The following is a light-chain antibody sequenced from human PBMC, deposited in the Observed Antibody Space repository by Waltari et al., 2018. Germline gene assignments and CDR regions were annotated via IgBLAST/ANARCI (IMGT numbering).Light chain of an antibody. CDR3: CSYTTSSTYV. J-gene: IGLJ1*01. CDR1: SSEVGGFND. Sequence: QSALTQPASVSGSPGQSITISCTGTSSEVGGFNDVSWYQQQPGNVPKLMIYDVSNRPSEISNRCSGSKSGNTASLTSSGLQADDEADYYCCSYTTSSTYVFGPGTKVTVL. CDR2: DVS. V-gene: IGLV2-14*01.